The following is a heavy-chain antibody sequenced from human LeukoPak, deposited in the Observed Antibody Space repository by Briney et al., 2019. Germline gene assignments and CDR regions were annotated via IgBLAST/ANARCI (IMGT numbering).Heavy chain of an antibody. D-gene: IGHD3-22*01. CDR2: ISSSSSYI. V-gene: IGHV3-21*01. Sequence: GGSLRLPCAASGFTFSSYSMNWVRQAPGKGLEWVSSISSSSSYIYYADSVKGRFTISRDNAKNSLYLQMNSLRAEDTAVYYCARGYYYDSSGYWALMGYWGQGTLVTVSS. CDR3: ARGYYYDSSGYWALMGY. J-gene: IGHJ4*02. CDR1: GFTFSSYS.